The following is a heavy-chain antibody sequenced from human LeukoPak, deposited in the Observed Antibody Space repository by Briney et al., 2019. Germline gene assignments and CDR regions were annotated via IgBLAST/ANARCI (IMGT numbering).Heavy chain of an antibody. CDR2: IYSGGNT. D-gene: IGHD3-10*01. CDR1: GFTVSSNY. CDR3: ARDAESGAEGFDI. V-gene: IGHV3-66*01. Sequence: GGSLRLSCAASGFTVSSNYMSWVRQAPGEGQEWVSVIYSGGNTYYADSVKGRFTISRDNSKNTLYLQMNSLRAEDTAVYYCARDAESGAEGFDIWGQGTMVTVSS. J-gene: IGHJ3*02.